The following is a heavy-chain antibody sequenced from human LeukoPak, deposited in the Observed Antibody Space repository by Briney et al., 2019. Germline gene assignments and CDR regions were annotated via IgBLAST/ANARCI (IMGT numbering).Heavy chain of an antibody. CDR3: ARPRDSSGWDPFDY. D-gene: IGHD6-19*01. J-gene: IGHJ4*02. CDR1: GFTFSSYG. V-gene: IGHV3-30*03. CDR2: ISYDGSNK. Sequence: GGSLRLSCAASGFTFSSYGMHWVRQAPGKGLEWVAVISYDGSNKYYADSVKGRFTISRDNSKNTLYLQMNSLRAEDTAVYYCARPRDSSGWDPFDYWGQGTLVTVSS.